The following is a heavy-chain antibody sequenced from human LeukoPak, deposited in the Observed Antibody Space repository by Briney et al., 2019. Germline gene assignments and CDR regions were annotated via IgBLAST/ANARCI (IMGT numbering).Heavy chain of an antibody. J-gene: IGHJ6*03. Sequence: ASVKVSCKASGGTFSSYAISWVRQAPGQGLEWMGRIIPIFGTANYAQKFQGRVTITTDESTSTAYMELSSLRSEDTAVYYCAKDREFPYYDFWSGPTMDVWGKGTTVTVSS. CDR3: AKDREFPYYDFWSGPTMDV. V-gene: IGHV1-69*05. D-gene: IGHD3-3*01. CDR2: IIPIFGTA. CDR1: GGTFSSYA.